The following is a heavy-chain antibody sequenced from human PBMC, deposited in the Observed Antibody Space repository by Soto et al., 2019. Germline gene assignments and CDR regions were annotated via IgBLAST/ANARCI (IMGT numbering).Heavy chain of an antibody. CDR3: TRRSYYPFDY. J-gene: IGHJ4*02. D-gene: IGHD1-26*01. Sequence: PVGSLRLSCAASGFTFSGSAMHWVRQASGKGLEWVGRIRSKANSYATAYAASVKGRFTISRDDSKNTAYLQMNSLKTEDTAVYYCTRRSYYPFDYWGQGTLVTVSS. V-gene: IGHV3-73*01. CDR1: GFTFSGSA. CDR2: IRSKANSYAT.